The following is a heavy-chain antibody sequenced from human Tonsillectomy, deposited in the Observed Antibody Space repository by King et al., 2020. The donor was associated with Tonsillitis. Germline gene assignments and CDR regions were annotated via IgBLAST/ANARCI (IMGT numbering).Heavy chain of an antibody. CDR3: AKGGGYSGYGNFDY. CDR2: FYSGGSTT. CDR1: GFIFSSYA. D-gene: IGHD5-12*01. V-gene: IGHV3-23*03. J-gene: IGHJ4*02. Sequence: VQLVESGGGLVQPGGSLRLSCAASGFIFSSYAMSWVRQAPGKGLEWVSVFYSGGSTTYYADSVKVRFTISRDNSKNTLYLQMNSRRAEDTAVYFCAKGGGYSGYGNFDYGGQGTLVTVSS.